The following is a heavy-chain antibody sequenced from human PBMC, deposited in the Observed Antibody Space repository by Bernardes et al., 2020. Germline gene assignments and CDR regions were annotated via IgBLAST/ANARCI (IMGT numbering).Heavy chain of an antibody. V-gene: IGHV3-7*04. Sequence: GGSLRLSCAASGFPFSSEWMTWVRQAPGKGLEWVASIKRDGSEKYYVDSVKGRFTISRDNAKNSVYLEANSLRAEDTAVYYCARGGCSSTKCYWGTATSYYYMDVWGEGTTVTVSS. J-gene: IGHJ6*03. CDR3: ARGGCSSTKCYWGTATSYYYMDV. CDR2: IKRDGSEK. CDR1: GFPFSSEW. D-gene: IGHD2-2*01.